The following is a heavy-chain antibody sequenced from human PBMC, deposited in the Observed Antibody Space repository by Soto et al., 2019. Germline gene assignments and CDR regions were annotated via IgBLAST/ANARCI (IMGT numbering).Heavy chain of an antibody. V-gene: IGHV1-69*13. D-gene: IGHD1-1*01. Sequence: SVKVSCTASVGTFSSYAISWVRQAPGQGLEWMGGIIPIFGTANYAQKFQGRVTITADESTSTAYMELSSLRSEDTAVYYCARDRHATTGGAFDIWGQGTMVTVSS. CDR2: IIPIFGTA. CDR1: VGTFSSYA. CDR3: ARDRHATTGGAFDI. J-gene: IGHJ3*02.